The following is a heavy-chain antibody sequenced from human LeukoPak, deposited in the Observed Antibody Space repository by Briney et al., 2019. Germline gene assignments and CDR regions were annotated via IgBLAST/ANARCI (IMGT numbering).Heavy chain of an antibody. Sequence: SGTLSLTCAVYGGSFSGYYWSWIRQTPGKGLEWIGEINHSGSTNYNPSLKSRVTISVDTSKNQFSLKLSSVTAADTAVYYCASAYCSGGSCYYYYYYGMDVWGKGTTVTVSS. D-gene: IGHD2-15*01. CDR3: ASAYCSGGSCYYYYYYGMDV. CDR2: INHSGST. J-gene: IGHJ6*04. CDR1: GGSFSGYY. V-gene: IGHV4-34*01.